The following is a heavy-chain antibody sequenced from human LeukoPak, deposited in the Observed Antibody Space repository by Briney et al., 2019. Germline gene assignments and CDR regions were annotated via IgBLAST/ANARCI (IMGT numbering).Heavy chain of an antibody. D-gene: IGHD3-10*01. CDR3: ARSGLWFGELLDY. Sequence: GGSLRLSCAASGFTVSSNYKSWVRQAPGKGLEWVSVIYSGGSTYYADSVKGRFTISRDNSKNTLYLQMNSLRAEDTAVYYCARSGLWFGELLDYWGQGTLVTVSS. J-gene: IGHJ4*02. CDR1: GFTVSSNY. CDR2: IYSGGST. V-gene: IGHV3-53*01.